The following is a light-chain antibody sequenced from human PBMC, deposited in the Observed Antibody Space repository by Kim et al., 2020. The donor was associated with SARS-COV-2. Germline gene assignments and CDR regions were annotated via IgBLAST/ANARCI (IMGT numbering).Light chain of an antibody. CDR1: SSDVGGYNY. V-gene: IGLV2-8*01. CDR2: EVN. CDR3: SSYAASNRHV. Sequence: QSALTQPPSASGSPGQSVTISCTGNSSDVGGYNYVSWYQQHPGKAPKLVIFEVNKRPSGVHDRFSGSKSGNTASLTVSGLQAEDEADYYCSSYAASNRHVFVPGTKVTVL. J-gene: IGLJ1*01.